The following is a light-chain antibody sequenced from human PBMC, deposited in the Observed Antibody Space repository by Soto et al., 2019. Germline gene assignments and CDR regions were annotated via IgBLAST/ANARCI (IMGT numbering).Light chain of an antibody. CDR3: QQSYNALSWT. CDR1: QSIDSY. J-gene: IGKJ1*01. Sequence: DIQMTQSPSFLSASLGDRVTISCRASQSIDSYLNWYQQKPGKAPKLLIYAASNLQSGVPSRFRGSGSGTSFSLTISNLQPGDFATYYCQQSYNALSWTFGQGTKVDI. V-gene: IGKV1-39*01. CDR2: AAS.